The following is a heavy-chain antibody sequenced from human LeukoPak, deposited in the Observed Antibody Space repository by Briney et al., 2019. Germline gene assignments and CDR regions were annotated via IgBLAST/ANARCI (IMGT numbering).Heavy chain of an antibody. J-gene: IGHJ4*02. D-gene: IGHD3-22*01. Sequence: GGSLRLSCVASGFTFRTYDMHWVRQAPGKGLEWVAFIRYDGSNKYYADSVKGRFTISRDNSKNTLYLQMNSLRAEDTAVYYCARDYYDSSGYYQGIDYWGQGTLVTASS. CDR2: IRYDGSNK. CDR1: GFTFRTYD. V-gene: IGHV3-30*02. CDR3: ARDYYDSSGYYQGIDY.